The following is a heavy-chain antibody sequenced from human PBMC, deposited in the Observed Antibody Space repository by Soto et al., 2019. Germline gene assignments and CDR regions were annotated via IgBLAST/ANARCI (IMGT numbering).Heavy chain of an antibody. CDR3: ARSELNWNQLEH. J-gene: IGHJ4*02. CDR1: GGAFSSYA. CDR2: IIPILGTA. V-gene: IGHV1-69*01. D-gene: IGHD1-1*01. Sequence: VQLVQSGAEVKTPGSSMKVSCLASGGAFSSYAISWVRQAPGQGLEWMGGIIPILGTANYAQKFQDRVTITADESTTTAYMELSSLRSEDTAVYYCARSELNWNQLEHWGQGTLVTVSS.